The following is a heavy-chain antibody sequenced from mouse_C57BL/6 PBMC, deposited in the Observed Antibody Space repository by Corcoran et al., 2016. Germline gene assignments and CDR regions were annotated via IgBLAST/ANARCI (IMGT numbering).Heavy chain of an antibody. CDR1: GYTFTDYY. J-gene: IGHJ3*01. V-gene: IGHV1-26*01. Sequence: EVQLQQSGPELVKPGASVKISCKASGYTFTDYYMNWVKQSHGKSLEWIGDINPNNGGTSYNQKFKGKATLTVDKSSSTAYMELRSLTSEDSAVYYCARPGTWAYWGQGTLVTVSA. CDR3: ARPGTWAY. CDR2: INPNNGGT.